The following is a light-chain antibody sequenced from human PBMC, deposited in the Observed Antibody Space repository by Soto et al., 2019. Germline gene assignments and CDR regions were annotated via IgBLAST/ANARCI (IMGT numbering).Light chain of an antibody. CDR1: QSVSSSY. V-gene: IGKV3-20*01. CDR2: GAS. CDR3: QQYGSSPTLT. Sequence: EIVLTQSPGTLSLSPGERATLSCRASQSVSSSYLVWYQQKPGQAPRLLIYGASSRATGIPDRFSGTGSGTDFTLTISRLEPEAFAVYFCQQYGSSPTLTFGGGTKVEIK. J-gene: IGKJ4*01.